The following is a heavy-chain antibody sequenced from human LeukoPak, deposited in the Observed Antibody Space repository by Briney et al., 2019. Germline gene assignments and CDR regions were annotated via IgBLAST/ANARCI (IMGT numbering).Heavy chain of an antibody. J-gene: IGHJ4*02. V-gene: IGHV4-34*01. CDR2: INHSGST. Sequence: KPSETLSLTCAVYGGSFSGYYWSWIRQPPGKGLEWIGEINHSGSTNYNPSLKSRVTISVDTSKNQFSLKLSSVTAADTAVYYCARLHVRYFDWLLRRPYFDYWGQGTLVTVSS. CDR3: ARLHVRYFDWLLRRPYFDY. CDR1: GGSFSGYY. D-gene: IGHD3-9*01.